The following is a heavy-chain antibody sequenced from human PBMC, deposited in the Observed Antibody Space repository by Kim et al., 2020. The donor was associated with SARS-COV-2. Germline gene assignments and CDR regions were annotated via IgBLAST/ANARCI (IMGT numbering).Heavy chain of an antibody. Sequence: SETLSLTCTVSGGSISSGGYYWSWIRQHPGKGLEWIGYIYYSGSTYYIPSLKSRVTISVDTSKNQFSLKLSSVTAADTAVYYCARTRFLEWSPEDAYYFDYWGQGTLVTVSS. V-gene: IGHV4-31*03. J-gene: IGHJ4*02. D-gene: IGHD3-3*01. CDR3: ARTRFLEWSPEDAYYFDY. CDR1: GGSISSGGYY. CDR2: IYYSGST.